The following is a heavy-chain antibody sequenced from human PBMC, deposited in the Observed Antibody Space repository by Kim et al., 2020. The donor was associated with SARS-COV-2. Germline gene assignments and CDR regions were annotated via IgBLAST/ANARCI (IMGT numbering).Heavy chain of an antibody. V-gene: IGHV3-21*01. D-gene: IGHD6-19*01. CDR3: AREGPVADAFDI. CDR1: GFTFSSYS. CDR2: ISSSSSYI. Sequence: GGSLRLSCAASGFTFSSYSMNWVRQAPGKGLEWVSSISSSSSYIYYADSVKGRFTISRDNAKNSLYLQMNSLRAEDTAVYYCAREGPVADAFDIWGQGTMVTVSS. J-gene: IGHJ3*02.